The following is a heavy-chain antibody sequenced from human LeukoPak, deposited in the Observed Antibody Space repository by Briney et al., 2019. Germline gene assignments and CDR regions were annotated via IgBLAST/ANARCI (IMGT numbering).Heavy chain of an antibody. CDR2: ISSSSSYI. Sequence: PGGSLRLSCAASGFTFSSYSMNWVRQAPGKGLEWVSSISSSSSYIYYADSVKGRFTISRDNAKSSLYLQMNSLRAEDTAVYYCARDLSGDYYDSSGYYWFDYWGQGTLVTVSS. CDR1: GFTFSSYS. D-gene: IGHD3-22*01. V-gene: IGHV3-21*01. J-gene: IGHJ4*02. CDR3: ARDLSGDYYDSSGYYWFDY.